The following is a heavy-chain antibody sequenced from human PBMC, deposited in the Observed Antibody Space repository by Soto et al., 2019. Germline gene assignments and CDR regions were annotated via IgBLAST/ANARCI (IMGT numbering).Heavy chain of an antibody. CDR2: IYYSGST. V-gene: IGHV4-39*01. Sequence: SETLPLTCTFSGCSISSTSYYSGWIRQHPGKGLEWIGCIYYSGSTYYNPSLKSRVTISVDTSKNQFSLKLSSVTAADTAVYYCARRGSGWIDYWGEGTLVT. CDR3: ARRGSGWIDY. CDR1: GCSISSTSYY. J-gene: IGHJ4*02. D-gene: IGHD6-19*01.